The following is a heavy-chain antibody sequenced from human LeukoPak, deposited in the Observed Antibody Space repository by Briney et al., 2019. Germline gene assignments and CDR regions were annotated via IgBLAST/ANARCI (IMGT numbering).Heavy chain of an antibody. J-gene: IGHJ4*02. V-gene: IGHV4-4*07. CDR2: IHASGTT. CDR1: GVSISSYF. CDR3: ARDGADVYGRAFDY. Sequence: PSETLSLTCNGSGVSISSYFWNWIRQPAGKGLEWVGRIHASGTTNYNSSLKSRVSMSVDTSKNQFSLKLNSVTAADTAVYFCARDGADVYGRAFDYWGQGTLVSVSS. D-gene: IGHD3-10*01.